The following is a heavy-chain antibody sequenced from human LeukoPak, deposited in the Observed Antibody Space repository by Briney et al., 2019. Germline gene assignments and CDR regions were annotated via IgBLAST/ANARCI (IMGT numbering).Heavy chain of an antibody. CDR2: IYHSGST. V-gene: IGHV4-59*01. Sequence: SETLSLTCSVSGGFNAHYYWTWIRQPPGKGLELIGYIYHSGSTNYNPSLNSRVTISVDTSKNHFSLKLSSVTAADTAVYYCARGQWLPVFDFWGQGILVTVSS. CDR1: GGFNAHYY. D-gene: IGHD3-22*01. CDR3: ARGQWLPVFDF. J-gene: IGHJ4*02.